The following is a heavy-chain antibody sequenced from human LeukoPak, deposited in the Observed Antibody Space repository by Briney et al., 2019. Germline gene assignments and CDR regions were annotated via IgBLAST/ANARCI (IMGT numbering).Heavy chain of an antibody. CDR1: GFTFSGYA. CDR3: AKEAYYYDSSGYSPFDY. CDR2: ISGSGGST. Sequence: GGSLRLSCAASGFTFSGYAMSWVRQAPGKGLEWVSAISGSGGSTYYADSVKGRFTISRDNSKNTLYLQMNSLRAEDTAVYYCAKEAYYYDSSGYSPFDYWGQGTLVTVSS. D-gene: IGHD3-22*01. V-gene: IGHV3-23*01. J-gene: IGHJ4*02.